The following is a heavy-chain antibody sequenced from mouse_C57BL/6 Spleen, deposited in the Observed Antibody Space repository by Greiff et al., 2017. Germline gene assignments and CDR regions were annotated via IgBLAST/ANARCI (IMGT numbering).Heavy chain of an antibody. D-gene: IGHD2-4*01. CDR3: ARNGDDYDGYAMDY. V-gene: IGHV5-4*03. CDR1: GFTFSGYA. CDR2: ISDGGRYT. J-gene: IGHJ4*01. Sequence: DVMLVESGGGLVKPGGSLKLSCAASGFTFSGYAMSWVRQTPEKRLEWVATISDGGRYTYYPDNVKGRFTISRDNAKNNLYLQMSQLKYEDTAMYYCARNGDDYDGYAMDYWGQGTSVTVSS.